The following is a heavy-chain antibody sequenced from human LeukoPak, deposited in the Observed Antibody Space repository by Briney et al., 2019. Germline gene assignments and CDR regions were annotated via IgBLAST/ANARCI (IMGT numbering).Heavy chain of an antibody. CDR2: IYYSGST. CDR3: ARDRDYYDSSHDNWFDP. Sequence: SETLSLTCTVSGDSINIYYWSWIRQPPGKGLEWIGSIYYSGSTNYNPSLKSRVTISVDTSKNQFSLRLSSATAADTAVYYCARDRDYYDSSHDNWFDPWGQGTLVTVSS. J-gene: IGHJ5*02. CDR1: GDSINIYY. V-gene: IGHV4-59*01. D-gene: IGHD3-22*01.